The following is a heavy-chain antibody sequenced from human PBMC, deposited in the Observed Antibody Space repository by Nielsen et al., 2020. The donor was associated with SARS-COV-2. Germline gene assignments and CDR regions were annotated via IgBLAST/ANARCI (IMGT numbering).Heavy chain of an antibody. V-gene: IGHV1-69*04. CDR1: GGTFNSFA. CDR3: ARATVNTGYEIIDF. D-gene: IGHD5-12*01. Sequence: SVKVSCKVSGGTFNSFAISWVRQAPGQGLDWMGRIITVLEIANYAQNFQGRVTIIADKTASTAYMELSSLTSEDTAVYYCARATVNTGYEIIDFWGQGTLVTVSS. J-gene: IGHJ4*02. CDR2: IITVLEIA.